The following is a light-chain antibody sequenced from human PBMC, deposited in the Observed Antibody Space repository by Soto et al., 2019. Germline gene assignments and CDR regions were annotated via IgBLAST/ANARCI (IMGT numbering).Light chain of an antibody. Sequence: DIQMTQSPSSLSASVGDRVTIACRASQSIRSYLNLYQQKPGKAPKLLIYAASNLQSGVPSRFSGSGSGTDFTLTISSLRPEDFAAYYCQQSYSTPLTCGGGTKVE. V-gene: IGKV1-39*01. J-gene: IGKJ4*01. CDR1: QSIRSY. CDR3: QQSYSTPLT. CDR2: AAS.